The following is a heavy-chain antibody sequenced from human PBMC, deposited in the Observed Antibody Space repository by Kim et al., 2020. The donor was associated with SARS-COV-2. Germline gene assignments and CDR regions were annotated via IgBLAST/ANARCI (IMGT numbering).Heavy chain of an antibody. D-gene: IGHD6-6*01. CDR2: INHSGST. J-gene: IGHJ4*02. CDR1: GGSFSAYY. V-gene: IGHV4-34*01. CDR3: ARVGPVADRPPDFDY. Sequence: SETLSLTCAVYGGSFSAYYWSWIRQPPGKGLEWIGEINHSGSTNYNPSLESRVTISVDTSRDQFSLKLTSVTAADTAVYYCARVGPVADRPPDFDYWGQGTLVTVSS.